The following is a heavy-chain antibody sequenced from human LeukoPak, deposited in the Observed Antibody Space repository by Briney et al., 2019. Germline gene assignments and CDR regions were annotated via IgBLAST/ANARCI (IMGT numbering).Heavy chain of an antibody. CDR1: GGSISSSNW. CDR2: IYHSGST. V-gene: IGHV4-4*02. Sequence: SESLSLTCAVSGGSISSSNWWSWVRQPPGKGLEWIGEIYHSGSTNYNPSLKSRVTISVDTSKNQFSLKLSSVTAADTAVYYCARSRRPFDFEDWGQGTLVTVSS. J-gene: IGHJ4*02. CDR3: ARSRRPFDFED.